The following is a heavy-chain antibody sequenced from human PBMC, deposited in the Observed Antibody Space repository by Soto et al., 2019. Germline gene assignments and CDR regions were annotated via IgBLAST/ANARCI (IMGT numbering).Heavy chain of an antibody. CDR2: IHHSGST. D-gene: IGHD4-17*01. Sequence: LSLTCAVSGYSISSGYYWGWIRQPPGKGLEWIGNIHHSGSTYYNQSLKSRVTISVGTSKNQFSLKLSSVTAADTAVYYCARVFYGDYAAYYYGMDVWGQGTRVTVYS. V-gene: IGHV4-38-2*01. CDR3: ARVFYGDYAAYYYGMDV. CDR1: GYSISSGYY. J-gene: IGHJ6*02.